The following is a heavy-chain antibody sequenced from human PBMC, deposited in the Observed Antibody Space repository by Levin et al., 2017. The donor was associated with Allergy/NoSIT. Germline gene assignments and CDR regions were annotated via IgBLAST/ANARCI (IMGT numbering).Heavy chain of an antibody. J-gene: IGHJ5*02. Sequence: GASVKVSCRTSGYTFSDYFLHWVRQAPGQGLEWLGRINPNTGGTDFAQVFQGRVTMTSDTSISTAYMEVSRLQSDDTAIYYCARGGAYADNWFDPWGQGTLVTVSS. CDR2: INPNTGGT. V-gene: IGHV1-2*06. D-gene: IGHD4-17*01. CDR1: GYTFSDYF. CDR3: ARGGAYADNWFDP.